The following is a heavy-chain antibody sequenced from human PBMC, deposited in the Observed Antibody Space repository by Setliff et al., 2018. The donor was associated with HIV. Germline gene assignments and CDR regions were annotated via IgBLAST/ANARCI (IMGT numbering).Heavy chain of an antibody. D-gene: IGHD1-26*01. V-gene: IGHV4-59*01. J-gene: IGHJ4*02. CDR3: ARTRGRALVSYYFDS. CDR1: AGSISAYY. CDR2: VSNTGTT. Sequence: SETLSLTCSVSAGSISAYYWSWVRQSPGRGLEWIGYVSNTGTTSYNPSLNSRVTMSLDTSRDQFSLKLSSVTAADTAVYYCARTRGRALVSYYFDSWGQGRLVTVSS.